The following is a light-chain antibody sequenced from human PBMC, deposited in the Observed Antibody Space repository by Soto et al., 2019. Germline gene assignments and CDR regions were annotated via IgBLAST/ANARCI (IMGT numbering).Light chain of an antibody. Sequence: AIQMTQSPSSLSASVGDRVTITCRASKDIRNELGWYQQRPGKAHKALIYGASNLKSGVPSRFSGSGFGTAFTLTSSSLPPEDFATYYCLQDRNYPRTFGQGTKVESK. J-gene: IGKJ1*01. CDR1: KDIRNE. CDR3: LQDRNYPRT. V-gene: IGKV1-6*01. CDR2: GAS.